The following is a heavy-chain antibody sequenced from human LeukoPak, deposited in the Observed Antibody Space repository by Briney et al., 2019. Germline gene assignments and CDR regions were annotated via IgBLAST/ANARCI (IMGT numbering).Heavy chain of an antibody. J-gene: IGHJ1*01. CDR3: ARVPLSDGSGHYYPH. Sequence: ASVKVSCKTSGYTFTSYGMHWVRQAPGQRLEWMGWINGGNGDAKYSQKFQGRVTIIRDTSASTAYMELSSLRSEDTAVYYCARVPLSDGSGHYYPHWGQGTLVTVSS. V-gene: IGHV1-3*01. CDR1: GYTFTSYG. D-gene: IGHD3-22*01. CDR2: INGGNGDA.